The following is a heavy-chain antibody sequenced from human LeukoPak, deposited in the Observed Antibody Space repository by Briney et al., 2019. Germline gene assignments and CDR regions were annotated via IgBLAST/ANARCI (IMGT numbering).Heavy chain of an antibody. Sequence: PGGSLRLSCAASGFTFGIYWMSWVRQAPGKGLEWVANIKQDGSEKYYVDSVKGGFIISRDNAKNSLYLQMNSLRAEDTAVYYCATQHYGLFDYWGQGTLVTVSS. CDR1: GFTFGIYW. J-gene: IGHJ4*02. D-gene: IGHD4-17*01. CDR3: ATQHYGLFDY. V-gene: IGHV3-7*01. CDR2: IKQDGSEK.